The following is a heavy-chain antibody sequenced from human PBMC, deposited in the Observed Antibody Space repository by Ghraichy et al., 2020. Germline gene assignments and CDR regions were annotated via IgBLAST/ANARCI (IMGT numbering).Heavy chain of an antibody. CDR3: ASSLSSPAEYFQH. J-gene: IGHJ1*01. CDR2: ISSSGSTI. CDR1: GFTFSDYY. Sequence: LSLTCAASGFTFSDYYMSWIRQAPGKGLEWVSYISSSGSTIYYADSVKGRFTISRDNAKNSLYLQMNSLRAEDTAVYYCASSLSSPAEYFQHWGQGTLVTVSS. V-gene: IGHV3-11*01. D-gene: IGHD6-6*01.